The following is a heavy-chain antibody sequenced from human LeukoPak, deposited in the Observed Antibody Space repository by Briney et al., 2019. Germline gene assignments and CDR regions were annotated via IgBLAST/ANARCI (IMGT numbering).Heavy chain of an antibody. J-gene: IGHJ5*02. CDR1: GGSFSGYY. CDR2: INHSGST. CDR3: ARVMGGYSGYKNWFDP. V-gene: IGHV4-34*01. Sequence: ASETLSLTCAVYGGSFSGYYWSWIRQPPGKGLEWIGEINHSGSTNYNPSLKSRVTISVDTSKNQFSLKLSSVTAADTAVYYCARVMGGYSGYKNWFDPWGQGTLVTVSS. D-gene: IGHD5-12*01.